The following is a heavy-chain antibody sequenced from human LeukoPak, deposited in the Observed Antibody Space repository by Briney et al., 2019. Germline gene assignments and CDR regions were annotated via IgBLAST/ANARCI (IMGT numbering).Heavy chain of an antibody. Sequence: GGSLRLSCAASGFTFSSYCMSWVRQAPGKGLEWVANIKQDGSEKYYVDSVKGRFTISRDNAKNSLYLQMNSLRAEYTAVYYCARDYYDSSGYQYYFDYWGQGTLVTVSS. CDR2: IKQDGSEK. CDR1: GFTFSSYC. J-gene: IGHJ4*02. CDR3: ARDYYDSSGYQYYFDY. D-gene: IGHD3-22*01. V-gene: IGHV3-7*01.